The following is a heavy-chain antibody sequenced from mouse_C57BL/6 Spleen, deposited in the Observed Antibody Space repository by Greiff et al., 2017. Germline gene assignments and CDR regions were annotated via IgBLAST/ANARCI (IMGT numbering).Heavy chain of an antibody. Sequence: VQLQQPGTELVKPGASVKLSCKASGYTFTSYWMHWVKQRPGQGLEWIGNINPSNGGTNYNEKFKSKATLTVDKSSSTAYMQLSSLTSADSAVYYGARSPYDYSSSYWYFDDWGKGTTVTVSS. CDR2: INPSNGGT. V-gene: IGHV1-53*01. CDR1: GYTFTSYW. CDR3: ARSPYDYSSSYWYFDD. J-gene: IGHJ1*03. D-gene: IGHD1-1*01.